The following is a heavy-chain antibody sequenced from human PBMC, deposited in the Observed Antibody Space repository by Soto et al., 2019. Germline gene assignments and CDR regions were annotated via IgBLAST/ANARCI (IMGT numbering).Heavy chain of an antibody. CDR2: IGAGGDIT. V-gene: IGHV3-23*01. CDR3: AKDDFTHRGEDSFDH. J-gene: IGHJ4*02. CDR1: GFSFSNFA. D-gene: IGHD2-21*01. Sequence: HPGGSLRLSCAASGFSFSNFAMSWVRQAPGKGLEWVSGIGAGGDITFYADSVKGRFGISRDNSKNTVYLQVNSLRAEDTAVYFCAKDDFTHRGEDSFDHWGPGPLVTVSS.